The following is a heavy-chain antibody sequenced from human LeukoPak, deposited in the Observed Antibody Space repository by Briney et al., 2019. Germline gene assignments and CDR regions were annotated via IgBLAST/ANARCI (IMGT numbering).Heavy chain of an antibody. V-gene: IGHV3-21*01. J-gene: IGHJ4*02. Sequence: GGSLRLSCAASGFIFSSYSLNWVRQAPGKGLEWVSSISSSSNYIYYADSVKGRFTISRDNAKNSLYLQMDSLRAEDTAVYYCARDVSSFTPFDYWGQGILVSVSS. CDR2: ISSSSNYI. D-gene: IGHD2-15*01. CDR3: ARDVSSFTPFDY. CDR1: GFIFSSYS.